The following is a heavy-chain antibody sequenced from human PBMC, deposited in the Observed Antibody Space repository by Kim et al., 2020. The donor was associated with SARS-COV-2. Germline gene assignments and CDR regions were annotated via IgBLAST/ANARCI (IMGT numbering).Heavy chain of an antibody. CDR3: ARQSPYGRGVGYYGMDV. D-gene: IGHD3-10*01. V-gene: IGHV4-39*01. Sequence: LRGRVTISEDTSKNQFSLKLGSVTAADTAVYYCARQSPYGRGVGYYGMDVWGQGTTVTVSS. J-gene: IGHJ6*02.